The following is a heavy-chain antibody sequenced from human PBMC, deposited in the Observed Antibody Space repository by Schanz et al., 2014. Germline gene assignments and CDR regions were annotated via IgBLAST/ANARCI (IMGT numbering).Heavy chain of an antibody. J-gene: IGHJ4*02. CDR2: IIPILGIA. Sequence: QVQQVQSGGEMKKPGASVKVSCKASGGTFSTYTISWVRQAPGQGLEWMGRIIPILGIANYAQKFQGRVTITADKSTFTAYMDVSSLRSEDTAVYYCASSGAGYSSSWDFDYWGQGTLVTVSS. CDR1: GGTFSTYT. CDR3: ASSGAGYSSSWDFDY. V-gene: IGHV1-69*02. D-gene: IGHD6-13*01.